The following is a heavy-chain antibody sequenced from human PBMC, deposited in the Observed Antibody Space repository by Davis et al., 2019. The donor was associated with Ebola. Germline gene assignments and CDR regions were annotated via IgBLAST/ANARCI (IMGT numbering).Heavy chain of an antibody. Sequence: MPSETLSLTCAVYGGSFSGYYWSWIRQPPGKGLEWIGEINHSGSTNYNPSLKSRVTISVDTSKNQFSLKLSSVTAADTAVYYCAREGWGYSYGRFDYWGQGTLVTVSS. D-gene: IGHD5-18*01. CDR3: AREGWGYSYGRFDY. CDR2: INHSGST. J-gene: IGHJ4*02. V-gene: IGHV4-34*01. CDR1: GGSFSGYY.